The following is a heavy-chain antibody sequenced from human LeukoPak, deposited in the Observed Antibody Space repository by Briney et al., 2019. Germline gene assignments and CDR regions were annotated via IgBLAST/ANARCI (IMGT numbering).Heavy chain of an antibody. J-gene: IGHJ5*02. CDR3: ARDDSSSWYRMWGKFDP. V-gene: IGHV1-46*01. CDR2: INPSGGST. CDR1: GYTFTSYY. D-gene: IGHD6-13*01. Sequence: ASVTVSFTASGYTFTSYYMHWVRQAPGQGLEWMGIINPSGGSTSYAQKFQGRVTMTRDTSTSTVYMELSSLRSEDTAVYYCARDDSSSWYRMWGKFDPWGQGTLVTVSS.